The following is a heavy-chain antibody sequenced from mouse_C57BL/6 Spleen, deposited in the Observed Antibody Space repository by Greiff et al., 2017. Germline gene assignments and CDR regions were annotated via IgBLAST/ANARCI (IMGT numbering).Heavy chain of an antibody. CDR1: GYTFTSYW. V-gene: IGHV1-69*01. J-gene: IGHJ2*01. CDR3: ARFPY. CDR2: IDPSDSYT. Sequence: QVQLQQPGAELVMPGASVKLSCKASGYTFTSYWMHWVKQRPGQGLEWIGEIDPSDSYTNYNQKFKGKSTLTVDKSSSTAYMQLRSLTSEDSAVYYCARFPYWGQGTTLTVSS.